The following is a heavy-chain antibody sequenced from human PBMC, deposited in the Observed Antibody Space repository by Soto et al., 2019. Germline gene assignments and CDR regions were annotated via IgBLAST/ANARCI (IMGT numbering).Heavy chain of an antibody. CDR1: GFTFSSYA. CDR2: ISSNGGST. Sequence: GGSLRLSCSASGFTFSSYAMHWVRQAPGKGLEYVSAISSNGGSTYYADSVKGRFTISGDNSKNTLYLQMSSLRAEDTAVYYCVKDPLGYCSSTSCYADAFDIWGQGTMVTVSS. V-gene: IGHV3-64D*06. CDR3: VKDPLGYCSSTSCYADAFDI. D-gene: IGHD2-2*01. J-gene: IGHJ3*02.